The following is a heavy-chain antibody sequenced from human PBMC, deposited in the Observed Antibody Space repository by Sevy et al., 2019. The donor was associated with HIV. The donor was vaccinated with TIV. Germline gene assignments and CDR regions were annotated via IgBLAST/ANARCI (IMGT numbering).Heavy chain of an antibody. CDR1: GYTFTNYH. CDR3: ARAPSGSQGPGQYFHH. D-gene: IGHD1-26*01. J-gene: IGHJ1*01. V-gene: IGHV1-18*01. CDR2: ITPNHGDT. Sequence: ASVKVSFKASGYTFTNYHITWVRQAPAQGLEWMGRITPNHGDTNYAQRLQGRVTMTTDTSTLTVYMELRSLRSDDTAVYYCARAPSGSQGPGQYFHHWGQGTLVTVSS.